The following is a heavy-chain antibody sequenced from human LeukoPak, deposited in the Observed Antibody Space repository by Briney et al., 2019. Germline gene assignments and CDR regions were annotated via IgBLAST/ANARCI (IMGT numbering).Heavy chain of an antibody. CDR3: ARTIAAAGINDYYYYGMDV. Sequence: GESLEISCKGSGYSFTSYWIGWVRQMPGKGLEWMGIIYPGDSDTRYSPSFQGQVTISADTSISTAYLQWSSLKASDTAMYYCARTIAAAGINDYYYYGMDVWGQGTTVTVSS. D-gene: IGHD6-13*01. CDR1: GYSFTSYW. V-gene: IGHV5-51*01. CDR2: IYPGDSDT. J-gene: IGHJ6*02.